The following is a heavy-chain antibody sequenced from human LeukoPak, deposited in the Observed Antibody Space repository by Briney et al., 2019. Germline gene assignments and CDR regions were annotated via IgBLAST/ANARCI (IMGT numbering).Heavy chain of an antibody. Sequence: GGSLRLSCAASGMSFSSYEMNWVRQAPGKGLEWVSYISSGGTTIYYADSVKGRFTISRDNAKNSLYLQMNDLRAEDTAVYYCASARLYSSSWYCYFDYWGRGTLVTVSS. CDR1: GMSFSSYE. D-gene: IGHD6-13*01. V-gene: IGHV3-48*03. CDR3: ASARLYSSSWYCYFDY. J-gene: IGHJ4*02. CDR2: ISSGGTTI.